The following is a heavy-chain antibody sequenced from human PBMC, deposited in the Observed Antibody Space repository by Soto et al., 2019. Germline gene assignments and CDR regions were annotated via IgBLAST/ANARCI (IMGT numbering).Heavy chain of an antibody. V-gene: IGHV4-59*01. CDR3: ARRYAGNFDY. Sequence: SETLSLTCTVSGGTISSYYWSWIRQPPGKGLEWIGYIYYSGSTNYNPSLKSRVTISVDTSKNQFSLKLSSVTAADTAVYYCARRYAGNFDYWGQGTLVTVSS. D-gene: IGHD2-8*01. CDR1: GGTISSYY. CDR2: IYYSGST. J-gene: IGHJ4*02.